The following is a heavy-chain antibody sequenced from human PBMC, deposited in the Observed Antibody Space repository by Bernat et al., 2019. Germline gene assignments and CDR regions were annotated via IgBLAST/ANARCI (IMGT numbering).Heavy chain of an antibody. Sequence: QLQLQESGPGLVKPSETLSLTCTVSGGSISSSSYYWGWIRQPPGKGLEWIGSIYYSGSTYYNPSLKSRVTISVATSRNQFSLKLSSVTAADTAVYYCARRRYNWNDRLRMTFDPWGQGTLVTVSS. CDR1: GGSISSSSYY. D-gene: IGHD1-1*01. CDR2: IYYSGST. J-gene: IGHJ5*02. V-gene: IGHV4-39*01. CDR3: ARRRYNWNDRLRMTFDP.